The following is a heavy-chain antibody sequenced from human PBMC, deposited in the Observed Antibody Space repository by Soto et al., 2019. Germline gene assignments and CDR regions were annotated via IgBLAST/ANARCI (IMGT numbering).Heavy chain of an antibody. CDR2: TYYRSKWYY. V-gene: IGHV6-1*01. CDR1: GDSVSSNSSG. J-gene: IGHJ4*01. D-gene: IGHD1-26*01. CDR3: ARGEQYSGRIFDY. Sequence: SQTLSLPFAVTGDSVSSNSSGWSFVRQSPSRGLEWLGRTYYRSKWYYEYAVSVRGRITVNPDTSKNQYSLQLNSVTPEDTAVYFCARGEQYSGRIFDYWGQGTLVTVSS.